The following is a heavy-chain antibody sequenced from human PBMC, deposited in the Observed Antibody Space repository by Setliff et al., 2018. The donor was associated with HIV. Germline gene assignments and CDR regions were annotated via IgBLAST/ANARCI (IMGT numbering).Heavy chain of an antibody. CDR1: GGSIRSGGYY. J-gene: IGHJ4*02. CDR3: ARRGGYTYAYDS. D-gene: IGHD5-18*01. Sequence: SLTCIVSGGSIRSGGYYWSWIRQHPGKGLEWIGYIYYSGSTSYNPSLKSRVSISADTSKNQVSLKVSSVTAADTAVYYCARRGGYTYAYDSWGQGTLVTVSS. CDR2: IYYSGST. V-gene: IGHV4-31*03.